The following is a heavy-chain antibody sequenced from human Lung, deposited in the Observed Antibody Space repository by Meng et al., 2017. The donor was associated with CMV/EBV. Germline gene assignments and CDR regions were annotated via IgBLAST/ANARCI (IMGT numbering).Heavy chain of an antibody. Sequence: GGSXRLXCAASGFTVSSNYMSWVRQAPGKGLEWVSAISGSGGSTYYADSVKGRFTISRDNSKNTLYLQMNSLRAEDTAVYYCAKGAAAAGFDPWGQGTMVTVSS. V-gene: IGHV3-23*01. J-gene: IGHJ5*02. CDR3: AKGAAAAGFDP. D-gene: IGHD6-13*01. CDR2: ISGSGGST. CDR1: GFTVSSNY.